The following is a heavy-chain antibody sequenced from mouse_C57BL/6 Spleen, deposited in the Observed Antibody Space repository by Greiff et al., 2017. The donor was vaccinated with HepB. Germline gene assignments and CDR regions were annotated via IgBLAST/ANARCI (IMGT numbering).Heavy chain of an antibody. CDR3: ASPLHSNGAMDY. CDR1: GYTFTSYG. J-gene: IGHJ4*01. D-gene: IGHD2-5*01. V-gene: IGHV1-81*01. Sequence: VQLQQSGAELARPGASVKLSCKASGYTFTSYGISWVKQRTGQGLEWIGEIYPRSGNTYYNEKFKGKATLTADKSSSTAYMELRSLTSEDSAVYFCASPLHSNGAMDYWGQGTSVTVSS. CDR2: IYPRSGNT.